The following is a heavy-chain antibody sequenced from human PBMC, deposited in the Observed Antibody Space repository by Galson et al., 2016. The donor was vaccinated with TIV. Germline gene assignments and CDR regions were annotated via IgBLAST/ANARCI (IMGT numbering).Heavy chain of an antibody. V-gene: IGHV1-24*01. CDR1: GNSLNESV. D-gene: IGHD2/OR15-2a*01. CDR3: ATVAWFSGLSLDN. J-gene: IGHJ4*02. Sequence: SVKVSCKVSGNSLNESVIHWVRQAPGKGLEWMGGFDPEVSKTVYAQMLQGRVTMAADTSRNTAYMELGSLRFEDTAVYYCATVAWFSGLSLDNWGQGTLVTVSS. CDR2: FDPEVSKT.